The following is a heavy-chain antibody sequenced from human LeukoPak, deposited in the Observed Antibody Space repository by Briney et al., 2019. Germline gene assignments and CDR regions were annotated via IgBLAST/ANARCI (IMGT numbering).Heavy chain of an antibody. Sequence: SETLSLTCTVSGGSISSSSYYWGWIRQPPGNGLEWIGSIYYSGSTYYNPSLKSRVTISVDTSKNQFSLKLSSVTAADTAVYYCARDPYYGSGRYSFDYWGQGTLVTVSS. V-gene: IGHV4-39*07. CDR3: ARDPYYGSGRYSFDY. CDR2: IYYSGST. D-gene: IGHD3-10*01. J-gene: IGHJ4*02. CDR1: GGSISSSSYY.